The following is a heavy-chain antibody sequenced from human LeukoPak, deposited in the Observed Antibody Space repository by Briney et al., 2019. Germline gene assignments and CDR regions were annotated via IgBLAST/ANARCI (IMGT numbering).Heavy chain of an antibody. Sequence: ASVKVSCKASGYTFTIHGVSWVQQAPGQGLEYMGWIATYNGYTHYAQKFQGRVTLTTDTSTSTAYMEMSSLRFDDTAVYYCARDRLVQGVISSPEYWGQGTLVTVSS. CDR3: ARDRLVQGVISSPEY. CDR2: IATYNGYT. V-gene: IGHV1-18*01. CDR1: GYTFTIHG. D-gene: IGHD3-10*01. J-gene: IGHJ4*02.